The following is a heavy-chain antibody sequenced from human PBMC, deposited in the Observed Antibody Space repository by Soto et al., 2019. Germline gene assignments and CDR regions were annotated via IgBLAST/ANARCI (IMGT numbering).Heavy chain of an antibody. CDR2: ISGSGGST. Sequence: EVQLLESGGGLVQPGGSLRLSCAASGFTFSSYAMSWVRQAPGKGLEWVSAISGSGGSTYYADSVKGRFTISRDNSKNTLYLQMNSLRAEDTAVYYGAKALTQWFGEYLFDYWGQGTLVTVSS. CDR3: AKALTQWFGEYLFDY. V-gene: IGHV3-23*01. CDR1: GFTFSSYA. J-gene: IGHJ4*02. D-gene: IGHD3-10*01.